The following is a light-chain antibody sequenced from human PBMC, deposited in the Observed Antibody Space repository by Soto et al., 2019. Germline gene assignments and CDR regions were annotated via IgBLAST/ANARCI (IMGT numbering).Light chain of an antibody. V-gene: IGKV1D-12*01. CDR3: QQVNSFPLT. J-gene: IGKJ4*01. Sequence: DIQMTQSPSSVSASVGDRVTITCRASQRISSWLAWYQQKPGKAPKLLIYAASSLQSGVPPRFSGSGSGTDFTLTIGSLQPEDFATYYCQQVNSFPLTFGGGTK. CDR2: AAS. CDR1: QRISSW.